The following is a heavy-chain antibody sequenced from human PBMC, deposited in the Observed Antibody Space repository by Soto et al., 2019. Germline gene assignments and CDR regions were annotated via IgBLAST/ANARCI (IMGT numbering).Heavy chain of an antibody. CDR1: GYSFTDYH. D-gene: IGHD2-8*01. J-gene: IGHJ6*02. V-gene: IGHV1-2*04. CDR3: ARGHSTDCSNGVCSFFYNHEMDV. Sequence: ASVKVSCKASGYSFTDYHLHWLREAPGQGLEWLGRINPRSGGTSTAQKFQGWVTMTRDRSISTVYMELTRLRSDDTAVYFCARGHSTDCSNGVCSFFYNHEMDVWGQ. CDR2: INPRSGGT.